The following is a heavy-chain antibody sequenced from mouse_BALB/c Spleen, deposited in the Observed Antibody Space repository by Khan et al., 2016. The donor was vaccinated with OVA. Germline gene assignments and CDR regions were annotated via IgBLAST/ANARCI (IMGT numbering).Heavy chain of an antibody. V-gene: IGHV1-5*01. J-gene: IGHJ2*01. CDR2: IYPGNNDT. D-gene: IGHD2-1*01. CDR3: ARNGFGNYEIWDY. Sequence: VQLKQSGTVLARPGASVQMSCKASGYTFTKYWMHWVKERPGQGLEWIGTIYPGNNDTNYNQKFTGTAKLTAVNSTSTTYMELSSLINEDSAVLDGARNGFGNYEIWDYWGQGTTLTVSS. CDR1: GYTFTKYW.